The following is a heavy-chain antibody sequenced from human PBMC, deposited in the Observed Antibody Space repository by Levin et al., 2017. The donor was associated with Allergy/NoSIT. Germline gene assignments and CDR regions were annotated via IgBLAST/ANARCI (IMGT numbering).Heavy chain of an antibody. J-gene: IGHJ4*02. Sequence: GGSLRLSCAASGFTFSDYYMDWVRQAPGKGLEWVGRIRNKANSYITEYAASVKGRFTISRDDSKSSLYLQMNSLKNEDTAVYYCARASRGSGDYWGQGTLITVSS. CDR3: ARASRGSGDY. CDR1: GFTFSDYY. CDR2: IRNKANSYIT. V-gene: IGHV3-72*01.